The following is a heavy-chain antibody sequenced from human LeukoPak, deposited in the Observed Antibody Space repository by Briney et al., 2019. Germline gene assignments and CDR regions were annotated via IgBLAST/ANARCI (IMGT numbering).Heavy chain of an antibody. D-gene: IGHD3-16*01. Sequence: GGSLRLSCAASGFTFSSYAMSWVRQAPGKGLEWVSVIYSGGSTYYADSVKGRFTISRDNSKNTLYLQMNSLRAEDTAVYYCARGGIDDAFDIWGQGTMVTVSS. CDR3: ARGGIDDAFDI. J-gene: IGHJ3*02. CDR1: GFTFSSYA. CDR2: IYSGGST. V-gene: IGHV3-53*01.